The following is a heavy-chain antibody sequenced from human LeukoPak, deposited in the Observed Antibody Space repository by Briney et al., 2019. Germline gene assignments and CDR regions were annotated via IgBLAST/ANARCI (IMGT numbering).Heavy chain of an antibody. Sequence: GGSLRLSCAASGFTFSSYIMNWVRQAPGKGLEWVSSISSSSSYIYYADSVKGRFTISRDNAKNSLYLQMNSLRAEDTAVYYCARDLTVAGTPNWFDPWGQGTLVTVSS. CDR2: ISSSSSYI. D-gene: IGHD6-19*01. CDR1: GFTFSSYI. J-gene: IGHJ5*02. CDR3: ARDLTVAGTPNWFDP. V-gene: IGHV3-21*01.